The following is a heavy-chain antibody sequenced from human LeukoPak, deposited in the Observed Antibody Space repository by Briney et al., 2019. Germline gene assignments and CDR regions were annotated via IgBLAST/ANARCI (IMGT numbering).Heavy chain of an antibody. CDR1: GFTFSSSW. V-gene: IGHV3-74*01. J-gene: IGHJ4*02. Sequence: PGGSLRLSCAASGFTFSSSWMHWVRQTPGKGLVWVSNIKSGDSSTSYADSVKGRFTISRDNTKNTLYLQMSSLRAEDTAVYYCAGGFTFFDYWGQGTLVTVSS. CDR2: IKSGDSST. CDR3: AGGFTFFDY.